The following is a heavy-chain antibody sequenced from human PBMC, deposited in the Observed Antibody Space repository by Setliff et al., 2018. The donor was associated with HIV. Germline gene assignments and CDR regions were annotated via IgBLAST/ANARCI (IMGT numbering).Heavy chain of an antibody. J-gene: IGHJ4*02. CDR1: GGSISSYY. CDR2: IYYSGST. CDR3: ARVVPLRDSSGSIDY. Sequence: SETLSLTCTVSGGSISSYYWSWIRQPPGKGLEWIGYIYYSGSTNYNPSLKSRVTISVDTSKNQFSLKLSSVTAADTAVYYCARVVPLRDSSGSIDYWGQGTLGTVS. V-gene: IGHV4-59*01. D-gene: IGHD6-19*01.